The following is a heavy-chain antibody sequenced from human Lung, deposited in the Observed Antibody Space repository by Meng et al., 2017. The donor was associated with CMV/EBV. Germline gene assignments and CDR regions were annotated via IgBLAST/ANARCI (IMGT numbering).Heavy chain of an antibody. CDR1: GYTFTGYY. CDR3: ARDLGDDCTNGVCYSVDAFDI. D-gene: IGHD2-8*01. CDR2: INPNSGGT. J-gene: IGHJ3*02. V-gene: IGHV1-2*02. Sequence: ASVKVSCKASGYTFTGYYMHWVRQAPGQGLEWMGWINPNSGGTNYAQKFQGRVTMTRDTSISTAYMELSRLRSDDTAVYYCARDLGDDCTNGVCYSVDAFDIWGRGTMVTVAS.